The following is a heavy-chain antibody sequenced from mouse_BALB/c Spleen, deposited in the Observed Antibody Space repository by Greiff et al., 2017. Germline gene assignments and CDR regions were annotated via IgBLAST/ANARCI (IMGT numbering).Heavy chain of an antibody. CDR3: TRESGWSQAMDY. Sequence: QVQLQQPGAELVKPGASVKMSCKASGYTFTSYWMHWVKQRPGQGLEWIGTIDPSDSYTSYNQKFKGKATLTVDTSSSTAYMQLSSLTSEDSAVYYCTRESGWSQAMDYWGQGTSVTVSS. V-gene: IGHV1S127*01. D-gene: IGHD1-1*02. J-gene: IGHJ4*01. CDR1: GYTFTSYW. CDR2: IDPSDSYT.